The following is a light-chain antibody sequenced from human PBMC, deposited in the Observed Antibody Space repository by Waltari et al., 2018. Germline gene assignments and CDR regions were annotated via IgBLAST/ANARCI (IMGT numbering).Light chain of an antibody. Sequence: QSVLTQPASVSESPGQSITISCTGTSSDVGNYDLVPWYLHNPGKAPNLILYEVNKRPSGVSNRFSGSKSGNTASLTISGLQAEDEADYFCCSYAGSHTWVFGGGTKVTVL. J-gene: IGLJ3*02. CDR2: EVN. CDR3: CSYAGSHTWV. CDR1: SSDVGNYDL. V-gene: IGLV2-23*02.